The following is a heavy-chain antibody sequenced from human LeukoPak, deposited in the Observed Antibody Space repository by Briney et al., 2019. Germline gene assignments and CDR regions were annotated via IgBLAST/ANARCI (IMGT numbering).Heavy chain of an antibody. CDR1: GFTFSSYA. J-gene: IGHJ4*02. Sequence: GGSLRLSCAASGFTFSSYAMSWVRQAPGKGLEWVSAISGSGGGTYYADSVKGRFTISRDNSKNTLYLQMNSLRAEDTAVYYCAKASTLTGYPTNFDYWGQGTLVTVSS. CDR2: ISGSGGGT. D-gene: IGHD3-9*01. V-gene: IGHV3-23*01. CDR3: AKASTLTGYPTNFDY.